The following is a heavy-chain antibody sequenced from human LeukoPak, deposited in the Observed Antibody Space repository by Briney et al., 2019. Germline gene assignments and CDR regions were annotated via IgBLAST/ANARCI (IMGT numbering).Heavy chain of an antibody. D-gene: IGHD5-18*01. CDR1: GGSISSDY. V-gene: IGHV4-59*01. J-gene: IGHJ4*02. CDR2: MSYTGNT. CDR3: ARGLTASHFDL. Sequence: PSETLSLICNVSGGSISSDYWSWIRQAPGKXXEWIGYMSYTGNTKYNPTLKSRVTISVDTSKKQVSLKLSSATAADTAVYYCARGLTASHFDLWGQGTLVTVSS.